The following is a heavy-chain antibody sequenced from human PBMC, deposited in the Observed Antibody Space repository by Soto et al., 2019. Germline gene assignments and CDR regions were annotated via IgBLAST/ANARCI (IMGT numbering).Heavy chain of an antibody. Sequence: SETLSLTCTVSGGSVSSGTYYCSCIRHAPGKGLEWIGRIYATGSSDYNPSLKSRITISVDMSKKQFSLTLRSVTAADTAMYYCVRDGTKNLRDRFDPWGQAIFVTAS. V-gene: IGHV4-61*01. CDR1: GGSVSSGTYY. D-gene: IGHD1-1*01. CDR3: VRDGTKNLRDRFDP. J-gene: IGHJ5*02. CDR2: IYATGSS.